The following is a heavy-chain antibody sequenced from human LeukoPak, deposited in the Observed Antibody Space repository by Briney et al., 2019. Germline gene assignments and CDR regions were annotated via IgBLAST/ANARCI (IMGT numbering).Heavy chain of an antibody. V-gene: IGHV3-23*01. D-gene: IGHD5-18*01. CDR2: ISGSGGST. CDR1: GLSFSSYA. CDR3: AKAGGYSYGFYFDY. J-gene: IGHJ4*02. Sequence: GGSLRLSCGASGLSFSSYAMSWVRQAPGKGLEWVSAISGSGGSTYYADSVKGRFTISRDNSKNTLYLQMNSLRAEDTAVYYCAKAGGYSYGFYFDYWGQGTLVTVSS.